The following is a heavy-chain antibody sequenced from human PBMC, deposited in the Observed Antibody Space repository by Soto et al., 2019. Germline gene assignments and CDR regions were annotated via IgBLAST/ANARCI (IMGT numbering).Heavy chain of an antibody. CDR3: IQSRCGGDCLQSYASYYYYGMDV. Sequence: QITLKESGPTLVKPTQTLTLTCTFSAFSLSTGGVGVGWIRQPPGKALEWLALIYWDDDKRYSPSLRSRLTITKDNSKNPVXLXMXXMDPVDTATYYCIQSRCGGDCLQSYASYYYYGMDVWGQGTTVTVSS. D-gene: IGHD2-21*02. V-gene: IGHV2-5*02. CDR2: IYWDDDK. J-gene: IGHJ6*02. CDR1: AFSLSTGGVG.